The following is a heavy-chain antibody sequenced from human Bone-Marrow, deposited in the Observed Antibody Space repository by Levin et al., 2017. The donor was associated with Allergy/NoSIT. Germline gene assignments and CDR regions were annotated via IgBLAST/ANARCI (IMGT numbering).Heavy chain of an antibody. J-gene: IGHJ5*02. CDR2: INSDGSST. CDR3: ARDPAPAGWFDP. Sequence: ASVKVSCAASGFTFSSYWMHWVRQAPGKGLVWVSRINSDGSSTSYADSVKGRFTISRDNAKNTLYLQMNSLRDEDTAVYYCARDPAPAGWFDPWGQGTLVTVSS. V-gene: IGHV3-74*01. CDR1: GFTFSSYW.